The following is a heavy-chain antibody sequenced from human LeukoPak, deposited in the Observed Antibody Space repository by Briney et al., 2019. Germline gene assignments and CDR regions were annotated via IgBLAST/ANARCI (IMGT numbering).Heavy chain of an antibody. J-gene: IGHJ6*02. CDR3: AKDLGYYSSYYYGMDV. V-gene: IGHV3-30*18. D-gene: IGHD4-11*01. CDR1: GFTFSSSG. Sequence: GRSLRLSCAASGFTFSSSGMHWVHQAPSKGLEWVAVISYDGRSKYYGDSVKGRFTISRDNSKNTLYLQMNSLRAEDSAVYYCAKDLGYYSSYYYGMDVWGQGTTVTVSS. CDR2: ISYDGRSK.